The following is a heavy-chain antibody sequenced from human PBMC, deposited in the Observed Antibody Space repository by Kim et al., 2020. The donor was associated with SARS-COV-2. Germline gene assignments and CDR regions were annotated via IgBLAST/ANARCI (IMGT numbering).Heavy chain of an antibody. CDR3: VRGFSDTTYYYDSSEAGAFDI. CDR1: GFTVSSNY. J-gene: IGHJ3*02. V-gene: IGHV3-53*01. CDR2: IYSGGST. Sequence: GGSLRLSCAASGFTVSSNYMSWVRQAPGKGLEWVSVIYSGGSTYYADSVKGRFTISRDNSKNTLYLQMNSLRAEDTAVYYCVRGFSDTTYYYDSSEAGAFDIWGQGTMVTVSS. D-gene: IGHD3-22*01.